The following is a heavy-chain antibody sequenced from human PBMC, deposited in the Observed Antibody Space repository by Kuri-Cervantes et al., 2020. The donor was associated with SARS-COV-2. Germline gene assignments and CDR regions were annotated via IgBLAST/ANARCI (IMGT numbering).Heavy chain of an antibody. V-gene: IGHV3-30*07. Sequence: GGSLRLSCAASGFTFSSYAMHWVRQAPGKGLEWVAVISYDGSNKYYADSVKGRFTISRDNSKNTLYLQMNNLRAEDTAVYYCARDIFLNGFDYWGQGTLVTVSS. D-gene: IGHD2-8*01. CDR2: ISYDGSNK. CDR1: GFTFSSYA. CDR3: ARDIFLNGFDY. J-gene: IGHJ4*02.